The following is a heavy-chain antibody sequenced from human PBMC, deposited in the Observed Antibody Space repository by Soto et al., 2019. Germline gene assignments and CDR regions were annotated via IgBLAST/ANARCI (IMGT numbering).Heavy chain of an antibody. V-gene: IGHV3-23*01. Sequence: PGVSLRLSCAASGFAFRNYAMTWVRQAPGKGLEWVSAIGGSGSSTYYADFVMGRFTISRDNSKNTLYLQMNSLRAKDTAVYYCAPRSGTYGPSDWFDAWGQGTLVTVS. J-gene: IGHJ5*02. CDR1: GFAFRNYA. CDR3: APRSGTYGPSDWFDA. CDR2: IGGSGSST. D-gene: IGHD3-10*01.